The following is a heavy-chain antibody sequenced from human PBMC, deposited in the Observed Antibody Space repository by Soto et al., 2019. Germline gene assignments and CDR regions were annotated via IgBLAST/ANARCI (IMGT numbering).Heavy chain of an antibody. D-gene: IGHD6-6*01. CDR2: MNPNSGNT. J-gene: IGHJ6*02. CDR3: ARGEGSSRGYYFYHGMDV. V-gene: IGHV1-8*01. CDR1: GYTFTSYD. Sequence: ASVKVSCKASGYTFTSYDINWVRQATGQGLEWMAWMNPNSGNTGYAQKFQGRVTMTRNTSISTAYMELSSLRSEDTAVYYCARGEGSSRGYYFYHGMDVWGQGTTVTVSS.